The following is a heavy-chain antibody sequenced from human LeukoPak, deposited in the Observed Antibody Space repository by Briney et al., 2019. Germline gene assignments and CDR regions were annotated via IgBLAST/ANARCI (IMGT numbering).Heavy chain of an antibody. D-gene: IGHD3-16*02. CDR2: IYYSGST. J-gene: IGHJ4*02. Sequence: PSETLSLTCTVSGGSISSSSYYWGWIRQPPGKGLEWIGSIYYSGSTYYNPSLKSRVTIPVDTSKNQFSLKLSSVTAADTAVYYCARLSMRGGYYDYVWGSYRSDYWGQGTLVTVSS. V-gene: IGHV4-39*01. CDR3: ARLSMRGGYYDYVWGSYRSDY. CDR1: GGSISSSSYY.